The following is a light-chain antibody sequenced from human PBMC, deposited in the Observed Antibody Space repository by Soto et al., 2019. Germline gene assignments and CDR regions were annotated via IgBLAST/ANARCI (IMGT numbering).Light chain of an antibody. Sequence: QSVLTQPASVSTSPGQSITISCSGTSSDVGGYNSVSWYQQHPGKAPKLMIYDVSNRPSGVSNRFSGSKSGNTASLTISGLQAEDEAHYYCSSYSTSSIVVFGGGTQLTVL. V-gene: IGLV2-14*01. CDR3: SSYSTSSIVV. CDR1: SSDVGGYNS. J-gene: IGLJ2*01. CDR2: DVS.